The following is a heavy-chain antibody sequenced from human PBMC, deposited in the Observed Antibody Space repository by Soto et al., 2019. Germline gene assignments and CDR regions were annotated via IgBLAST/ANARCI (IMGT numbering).Heavy chain of an antibody. D-gene: IGHD3-22*01. J-gene: IGHJ4*02. V-gene: IGHV1-69*13. CDR3: ARSTRSGYLGQAHFDY. Sequence: SVKVSCKASGGTFSSYAISWVRQAPGQGLEWMGGIIPIFGTANYAQKFQGRVTITAGESTSTAYMELSSLRSEDTAVYYCARSTRSGYLGQAHFDYWGQGTLVTVSS. CDR2: IIPIFGTA. CDR1: GGTFSSYA.